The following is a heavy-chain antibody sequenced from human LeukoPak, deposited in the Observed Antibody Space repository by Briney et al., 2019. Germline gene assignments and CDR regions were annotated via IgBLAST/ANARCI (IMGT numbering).Heavy chain of an antibody. V-gene: IGHV3-23*01. CDR2: ISGSGGTT. CDR1: GFTFSSYA. Sequence: GGSLRLSCAASGFTFSSYAMGWVRQAPGKGLEWISVISGSGGTTYYADSVKGRFTISRDNSKNTLYLQMNSLRAEDTAVYYCANLAAAMVTYLLDYWGQGTLVTVSS. D-gene: IGHD5-18*01. CDR3: ANLAAAMVTYLLDY. J-gene: IGHJ4*02.